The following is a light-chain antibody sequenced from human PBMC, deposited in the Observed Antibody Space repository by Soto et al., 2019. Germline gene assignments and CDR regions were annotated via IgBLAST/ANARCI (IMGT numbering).Light chain of an antibody. Sequence: DIQVTKSPSSLSASVGDRVTITCQPSQDSSRYLEWYQQKPGQAPKVLIYGASNLIRGVSSRFSGSGSGTHFTFTITSLQPEDFATYYFQQYHALPYTFGQGTKLDIK. V-gene: IGKV1-33*01. CDR2: GAS. J-gene: IGKJ2*01. CDR1: QDSSRY. CDR3: QQYHALPYT.